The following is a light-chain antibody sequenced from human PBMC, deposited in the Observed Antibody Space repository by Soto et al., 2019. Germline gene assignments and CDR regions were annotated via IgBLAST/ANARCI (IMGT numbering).Light chain of an antibody. V-gene: IGLV1-44*01. CDR3: ATWDDSLNGWV. J-gene: IGLJ3*02. CDR1: SSNIGSNT. CDR2: SNS. Sequence: QSVLTQSPSASETPGQRVTISCSGSSSNIGSNTVNWYQQLPETAPKLLIYSNSQRPSGVPDRFSASKSGTSASLAISGLLSEDEADHYCATWDDSLNGWVFGGGTKLTVL.